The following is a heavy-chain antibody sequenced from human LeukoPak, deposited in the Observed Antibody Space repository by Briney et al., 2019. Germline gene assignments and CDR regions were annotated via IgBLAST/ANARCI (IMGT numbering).Heavy chain of an antibody. CDR2: ISGSGGST. CDR1: GFTFSSYA. D-gene: IGHD6-13*01. Sequence: PGGSLRLSCAASGFTFSSYAMSWVRQAPGKGLELVSAISGSGGSTYYADSVKGRFTISRDNSKNTLYLQMNSLRAEDTAVYYCAKDQMGIAAAGYYFDYWGQGTLVTVSS. V-gene: IGHV3-23*01. J-gene: IGHJ4*02. CDR3: AKDQMGIAAAGYYFDY.